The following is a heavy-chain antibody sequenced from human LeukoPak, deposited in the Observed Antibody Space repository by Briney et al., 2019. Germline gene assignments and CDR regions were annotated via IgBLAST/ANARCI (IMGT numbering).Heavy chain of an antibody. V-gene: IGHV1-18*01. CDR1: GYTFIIYS. Sequence: ASVKVSCEASGYTFIIYSISWVRQAPGQGLEWMGWISAYNGNTNYAQNFQGRVTMTTDTSTSTAYMELRTLRSDDTALYYCARDAYYYYGSGSPIRAFDIWGQGTMVTVSS. CDR3: ARDAYYYYGSGSPIRAFDI. CDR2: ISAYNGNT. J-gene: IGHJ3*02. D-gene: IGHD3-10*01.